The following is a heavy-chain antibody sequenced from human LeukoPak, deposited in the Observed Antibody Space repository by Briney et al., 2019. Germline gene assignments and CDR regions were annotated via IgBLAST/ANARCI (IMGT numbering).Heavy chain of an antibody. J-gene: IGHJ4*02. D-gene: IGHD6-19*01. V-gene: IGHV3-23*01. CDR3: AKDMAGDYDY. Sequence: GGSLRLSCAASAFTFSTYSMNWVRQAPGKGLEWVSAISGSGGSTYYADSVKGRFTISRDNSKNTLYLQMNSLRAEDTAVYYCAKDMAGDYDYWGQGTLVTVSS. CDR1: AFTFSTYS. CDR2: ISGSGGST.